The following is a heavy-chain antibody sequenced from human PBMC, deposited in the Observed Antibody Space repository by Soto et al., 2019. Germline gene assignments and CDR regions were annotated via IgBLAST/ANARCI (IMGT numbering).Heavy chain of an antibody. V-gene: IGHV3-30*18. CDR2: ISYDGINK. CDR1: GFTLSSSG. J-gene: IGHJ3*01. CDR3: TKGVWCSPTSCIGWAFDV. D-gene: IGHD2-2*01. Sequence: QVQLVESGGGVVQPGTSLRLSCTASGFTLSSSGMHWVRQAPGKGLEWVVVISYDGINKYYADSVKGRLTISRDNSKNTLYLQVNSLIAEDTAVYYCTKGVWCSPTSCIGWAFDVWGQGTMVIVSS.